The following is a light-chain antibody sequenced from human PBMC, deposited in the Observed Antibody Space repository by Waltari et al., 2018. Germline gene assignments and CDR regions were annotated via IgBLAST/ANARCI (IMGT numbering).Light chain of an antibody. CDR3: GSHTSSNTLI. Sequence: QSALTQPAYVSGSPGQSITLSCPGTTSDVGSYSSFSWYQQHPGKAPKLMIYDVNYRPSGVSDRFSGSKSGNTASLTISGLQAQDEADYYCGSHTSSNTLIFGGGTKLTVL. CDR1: TSDVGSYSS. CDR2: DVN. J-gene: IGLJ2*01. V-gene: IGLV2-14*03.